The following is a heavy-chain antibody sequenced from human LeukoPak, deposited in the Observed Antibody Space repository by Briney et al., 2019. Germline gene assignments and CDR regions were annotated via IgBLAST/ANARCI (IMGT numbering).Heavy chain of an antibody. CDR3: AREPPSTGYYDY. CDR2: INPSGDAT. CDR1: GYSLTSYF. V-gene: IGHV1-46*01. D-gene: IGHD1-1*01. J-gene: IGHJ4*02. Sequence: RASVTVSCKASGYSLTSYFMHWLRQAPGQGLEWMGVINPSGDATSYTQKFQGRVTMTRDMSTSTVFMELSSLRSEDTAIYFCAREPPSTGYYDYWGQGTLVTVSS.